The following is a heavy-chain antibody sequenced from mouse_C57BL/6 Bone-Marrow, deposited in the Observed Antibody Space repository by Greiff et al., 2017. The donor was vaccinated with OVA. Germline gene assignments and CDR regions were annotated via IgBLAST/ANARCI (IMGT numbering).Heavy chain of an antibody. CDR3: AKNGPYDGYYLYWYFDV. D-gene: IGHD2-3*01. CDR1: GFSLTSYG. CDR2: IWRGGST. Sequence: VKVEESGPGLVQPSQSLSITCTVSGFSLTSYGVHWVRQSPGKGLEWLGVIWRGGSTDYNAAFMSRLSITKDNSKSQVFFKMNSLQADDTAIYYCAKNGPYDGYYLYWYFDVWGTGTTVTVSS. V-gene: IGHV2-5*01. J-gene: IGHJ1*03.